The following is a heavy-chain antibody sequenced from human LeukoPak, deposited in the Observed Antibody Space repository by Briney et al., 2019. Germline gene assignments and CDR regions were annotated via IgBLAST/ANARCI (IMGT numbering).Heavy chain of an antibody. Sequence: PGGSLRLSCAGSELTFSSYSMHWVRQAPGKGLEWVSSISSSSSYIYYADSVKGRFTISRDNAKNSLYLQMNSLRAEDTAVYYCARKNGLDYWGQGTLVTVSS. CDR2: ISSSSSYI. CDR3: ARKNGLDY. V-gene: IGHV3-21*01. CDR1: ELTFSSYS. J-gene: IGHJ4*02.